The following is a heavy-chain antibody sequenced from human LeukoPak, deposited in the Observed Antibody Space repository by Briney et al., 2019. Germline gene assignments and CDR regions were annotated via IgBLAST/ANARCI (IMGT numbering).Heavy chain of an antibody. CDR2: IYYSGST. V-gene: IGHV4-59*01. J-gene: IGHJ4*02. CDR3: ARTKTAGNSFDY. Sequence: PSETLSLTCTVSGGSISSYYWSWIRQPPGEGLEWIGYIYYSGSTNYNPSLKSRVTISVDTSKNQFSLKLSSVTAADTAVYYCARTKTAGNSFDYWGQGTLVTVSS. CDR1: GGSISSYY. D-gene: IGHD6-19*01.